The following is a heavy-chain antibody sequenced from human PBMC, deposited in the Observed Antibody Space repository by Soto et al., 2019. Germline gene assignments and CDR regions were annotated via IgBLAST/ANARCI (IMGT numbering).Heavy chain of an antibody. CDR1: GYTFTNYY. J-gene: IGHJ4*02. CDR3: ARGSGASNDF. CDR2: INPSGGTT. D-gene: IGHD1-26*01. Sequence: ASVQVSCKASGYTFTNYYIHWVRQAPGQGLEYMGIINPSGGTTNYAQKFQGRVTVTMDTSTSTVYMEVSSLRSDDTAVYYCARGSGASNDFWGQGTQVTVSS. V-gene: IGHV1-46*01.